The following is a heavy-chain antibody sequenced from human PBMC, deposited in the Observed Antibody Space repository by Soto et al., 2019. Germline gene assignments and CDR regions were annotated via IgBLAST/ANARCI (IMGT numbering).Heavy chain of an antibody. CDR2: IKSKTDGGKT. CDR1: GFTFSNAW. V-gene: IGHV3-15*07. CDR3: TTDHWVVVNYYYGMDV. J-gene: IGHJ6*02. Sequence: GGSLRLSCAASGFTFSNAWMNWVRQAPGKGLEWVGRIKSKTDGGKTDYAAPVKGRFTISRDDSKNTLYLQMNSLKTEDTAVYYCTTDHWVVVNYYYGMDVWGQGTTVTVSS. D-gene: IGHD3-22*01.